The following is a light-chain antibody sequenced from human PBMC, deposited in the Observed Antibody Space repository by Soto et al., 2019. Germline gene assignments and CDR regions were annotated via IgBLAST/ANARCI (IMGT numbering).Light chain of an antibody. J-gene: IGKJ1*01. CDR2: AAS. V-gene: IGKV1-39*01. Sequence: DIQMTQSPSSLSASVGDRVTITCRASQSISSYLNWYQQKPGKAPKLLIYAASRWQSGVPSRFSGSGSGKDFTHTISSLQPEDFATYYCQQSYSTPPWTFGQGTKVEIK. CDR3: QQSYSTPPWT. CDR1: QSISSY.